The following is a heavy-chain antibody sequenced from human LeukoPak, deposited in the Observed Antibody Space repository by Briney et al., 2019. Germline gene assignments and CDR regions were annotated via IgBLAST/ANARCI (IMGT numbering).Heavy chain of an antibody. CDR2: IYHSGST. V-gene: IGHV4-38-2*02. J-gene: IGHJ5*02. D-gene: IGHD3-9*01. CDR1: GYSISSGYY. CDR3: ARDCDILIGYEHWFDP. Sequence: PSETLSLTCAVSGYSISSGYYWGWIRQPPGKGLEWIGSIYHSGSTYYNPSLKSRVTISVDTSKNQFSLKLSSVTAADTAVYYCARDCDILIGYEHWFDPWGQGTLVTVSS.